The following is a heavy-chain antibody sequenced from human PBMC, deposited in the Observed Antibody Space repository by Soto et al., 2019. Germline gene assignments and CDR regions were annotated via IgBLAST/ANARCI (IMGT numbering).Heavy chain of an antibody. CDR1: GYTFTSYG. CDR3: ARVGKGHIVATINFDY. CDR2: ISAYNGNT. J-gene: IGHJ4*01. Sequence: QVQLVQSGAEVKKPGASVKVSCKASGYTFTSYGISWVRQAPGQGLEWMGWISAYNGNTNYVQKLQGRVTMTTNTSTSRAYVELKSLKSDGTAVYYCARVGKGHIVATINFDYWGRGTLVTV. D-gene: IGHD5-12*01. V-gene: IGHV1-18*04.